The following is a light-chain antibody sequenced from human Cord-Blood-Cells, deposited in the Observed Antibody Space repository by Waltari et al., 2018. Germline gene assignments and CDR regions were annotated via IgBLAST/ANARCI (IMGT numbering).Light chain of an antibody. Sequence: QSVLTQPPSASGTPGQRVTISCSGSSSNIGSNFVYWYQHLPGTAPKLLIYRNNQRPPGVPDRFSGSKSGPSASLAISGLRSEDEADYYCAAWDDSLSGPVFGGGTKLTVL. CDR1: SSNIGSNF. CDR2: RNN. J-gene: IGLJ3*02. V-gene: IGLV1-47*01. CDR3: AAWDDSLSGPV.